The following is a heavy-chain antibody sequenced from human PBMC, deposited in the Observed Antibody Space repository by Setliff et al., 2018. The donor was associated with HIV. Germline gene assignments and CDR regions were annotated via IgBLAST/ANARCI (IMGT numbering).Heavy chain of an antibody. Sequence: GGSLRLSCAASGFIFSSYAMHWVRQAPGKGLEWVSYISSKRTSIYYADSVKGRFTISRDNSKNTLFLQMNSLRPEDTAVYYCARDCRVGWVFTYGMDVWGQGTLVTVSS. CDR2: ISSKRTSI. CDR1: GFIFSSYA. V-gene: IGHV3-48*01. J-gene: IGHJ6*02. CDR3: ARDCRVGWVFTYGMDV. D-gene: IGHD6-13*01.